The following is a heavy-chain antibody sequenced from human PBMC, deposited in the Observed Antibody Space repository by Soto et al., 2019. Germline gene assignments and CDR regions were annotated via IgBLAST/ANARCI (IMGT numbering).Heavy chain of an antibody. D-gene: IGHD2-21*01. CDR2: IYPGDSVT. V-gene: IGHV5-51*01. Sequence: PGESLKISCKGSGYSFTSYWIGWVRQMPGKGLEWMGIIYPGDSVTRYSPSFQGQVTISADKSISTAYLQWSSLKASDTAMYYCARLAYCGGDCYGMDVWGQGTTVTVSS. J-gene: IGHJ6*02. CDR3: ARLAYCGGDCYGMDV. CDR1: GYSFTSYW.